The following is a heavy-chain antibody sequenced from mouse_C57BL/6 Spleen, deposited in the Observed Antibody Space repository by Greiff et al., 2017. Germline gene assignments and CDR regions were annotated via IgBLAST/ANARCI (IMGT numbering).Heavy chain of an antibody. D-gene: IGHD2-1*01. Sequence: QVQLQQPGAELVKPGASVKLSCKASGYTFTSYWMHWVKQRPGQGLEWIGMIHPHSGSTNYNEKFKSKATLTVDKSSSTAYMQLSSLTSEDSAVYCCARDDGNRPALDYWGQGTSVTVSS. CDR2: IHPHSGST. V-gene: IGHV1-64*01. CDR1: GYTFTSYW. J-gene: IGHJ4*01. CDR3: ARDDGNRPALDY.